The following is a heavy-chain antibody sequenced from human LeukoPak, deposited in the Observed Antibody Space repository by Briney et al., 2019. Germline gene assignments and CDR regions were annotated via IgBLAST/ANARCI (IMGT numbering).Heavy chain of an antibody. V-gene: IGHV4-30-4*01. J-gene: IGHJ4*02. CDR3: ARLASTVALDY. CDR2: IYYSGST. D-gene: IGHD4-23*01. CDR1: GGSISSGDYY. Sequence: SETLSLTCTVSGGSISSGDYYWSWIRQPPGKGLEWIGYIYYSGSTYYNPSLKSRVTISVDTSKNQFSLKLSSMTAADTAVYYCARLASTVALDYRGQGTLVTVSS.